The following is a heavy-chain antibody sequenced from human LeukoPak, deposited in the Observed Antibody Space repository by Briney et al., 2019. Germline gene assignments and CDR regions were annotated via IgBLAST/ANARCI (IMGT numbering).Heavy chain of an antibody. CDR1: GFTFSDFG. CDR2: LWHDGDNK. Sequence: PGGSLRLSCAASGFTFSDFGMHWVRQAPGRGLEWVAVLWHDGDNKYCAVSVKGRSTISRDNSKNTLYLQMNSLRAEDTAVYYCARDLNYYGSGSPDYWGQGTLVTVSS. D-gene: IGHD3-10*01. CDR3: ARDLNYYGSGSPDY. J-gene: IGHJ4*02. V-gene: IGHV3-33*01.